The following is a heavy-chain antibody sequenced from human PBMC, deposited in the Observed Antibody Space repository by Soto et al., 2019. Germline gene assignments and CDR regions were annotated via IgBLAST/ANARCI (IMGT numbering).Heavy chain of an antibody. D-gene: IGHD3-22*01. CDR3: ASAHPEDYYYDSTRFDY. J-gene: IGHJ4*02. V-gene: IGHV4-4*02. Sequence: QVQLRESGPGLVKPSGTLSLTCAVSGGSISSSNWWSWVRQPPGKGLEWIGEIYHSGSTNYNPSLKSRVTISVDKSKNQFSVKLSSVTAADTAVYYCASAHPEDYYYDSTRFDYWGQGTLVTVSS. CDR1: GGSISSSNW. CDR2: IYHSGST.